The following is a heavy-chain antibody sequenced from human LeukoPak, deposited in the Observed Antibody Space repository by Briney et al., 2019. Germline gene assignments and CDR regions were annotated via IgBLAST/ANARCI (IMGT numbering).Heavy chain of an antibody. CDR1: GFTYNSYW. D-gene: IGHD4-17*01. V-gene: IGHV3-15*01. CDR2: IKTKTDGVTT. CDR3: TTKTAMTASGVDY. J-gene: IGHJ4*02. Sequence: GGSLRLSCAASGFTYNSYWMSWVRQAPGRGLEWVGRIKTKTDGVTTDYAAPVKGRFTISRDDSKSTLYLQMNSLKTEDTAVYYCTTKTAMTASGVDYWGQGTLVTVSS.